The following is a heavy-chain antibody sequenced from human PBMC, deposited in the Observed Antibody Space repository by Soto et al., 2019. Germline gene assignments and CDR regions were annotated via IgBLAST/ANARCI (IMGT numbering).Heavy chain of an antibody. Sequence: QVQLVESGGGVVQPGRSLRLSCAASGFTFSSYAMHWVRQAPGKGLEWVAVISTDGRDKYHADSVKGRFTISRDNSKNTLFLQMNSLRPEDTAVYYCAKDHDLAAAGYYFDYWCQGTLVTVSS. V-gene: IGHV3-30*01. CDR2: ISTDGRDK. J-gene: IGHJ4*02. CDR3: AKDHDLAAAGYYFDY. CDR1: GFTFSSYA. D-gene: IGHD6-13*01.